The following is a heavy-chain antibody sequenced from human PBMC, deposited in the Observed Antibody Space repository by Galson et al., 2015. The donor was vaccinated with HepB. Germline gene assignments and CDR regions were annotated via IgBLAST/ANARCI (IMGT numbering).Heavy chain of an antibody. D-gene: IGHD6-13*01. CDR2: IKQDGNEN. CDR3: ARERYSRTYWYFEL. Sequence: SLRLSCAVSGFTFSTYWMSWVRQAPGKGLEWVANIKQDGNENYYVDSVKGRFTISRDNAKNSLYLQMNSLRAEDTAVYYCARERYSRTYWYFELWGRGTLVTVSS. CDR1: GFTFSTYW. V-gene: IGHV3-7*03. J-gene: IGHJ2*01.